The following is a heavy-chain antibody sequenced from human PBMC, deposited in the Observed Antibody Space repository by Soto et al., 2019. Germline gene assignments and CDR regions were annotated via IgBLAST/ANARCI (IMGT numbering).Heavy chain of an antibody. Sequence: SVKVSCKASGGTFSSYAISWVRPAPGQGLEWMGGLIPIFGTANYAQKFQGRVTITADESTSSAYMELSSLRSEDTAVYYCARAKYDSGGKIYYYYYGMDVWGQ. J-gene: IGHJ6*02. CDR2: LIPIFGTA. D-gene: IGHD4-17*01. V-gene: IGHV1-69*13. CDR1: GGTFSSYA. CDR3: ARAKYDSGGKIYYYYYGMDV.